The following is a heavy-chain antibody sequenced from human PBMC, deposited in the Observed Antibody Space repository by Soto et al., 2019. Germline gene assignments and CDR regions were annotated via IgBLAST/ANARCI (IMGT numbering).Heavy chain of an antibody. D-gene: IGHD2-15*01. CDR3: ARGLPDWVVVVVAATPAFDY. Sequence: ASVKVSCKASGYTFTGYYMHWVRQAPGQGLEWMGWINPNSGGTNYAQKFQGWVTMTRDTSISTAYMELSRLRSDDTAVYYCARGLPDWVVVVVAATPAFDYWGQGTLVTVSS. CDR1: GYTFTGYY. J-gene: IGHJ4*02. CDR2: INPNSGGT. V-gene: IGHV1-2*04.